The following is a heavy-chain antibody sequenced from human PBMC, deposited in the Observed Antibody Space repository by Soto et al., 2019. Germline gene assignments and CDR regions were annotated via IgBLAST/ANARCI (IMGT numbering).Heavy chain of an antibody. CDR2: IFNSGQT. CDR3: ARHISRSSSFLPDLDF. CDR1: GVSVTGDADF. D-gene: IGHD6-6*01. V-gene: IGHV4-39*01. J-gene: IGHJ6*02. Sequence: SETLSLTWTVSGVSVTGDADFWGWIRQFPGQGLGWIGTIFNSGQTFYNEFLESRVTMSVEPSHNQFSLRLTSVTAADTAFYFCARHISRSSSFLPDLDFWGQGTKVTVSS.